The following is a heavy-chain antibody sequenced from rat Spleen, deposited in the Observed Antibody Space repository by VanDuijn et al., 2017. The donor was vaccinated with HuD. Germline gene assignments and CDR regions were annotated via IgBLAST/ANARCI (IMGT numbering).Heavy chain of an antibody. CDR3: AKEGTTGIPTDY. CDR1: GFTFSSYW. J-gene: IGHJ2*01. Sequence: EVQLVESGGGLVQPGRSLKLSCVASGFTFSSYWMYWIRQAPGKGLEWVSSINTDGGSTYYPDSVKGRFTISRDNAENTVYLQMNSLRSEDTATYYCAKEGTTGIPTDYWGQGVMVTVSS. CDR2: INTDGGST. V-gene: IGHV5-58*01. D-gene: IGHD1-9*01.